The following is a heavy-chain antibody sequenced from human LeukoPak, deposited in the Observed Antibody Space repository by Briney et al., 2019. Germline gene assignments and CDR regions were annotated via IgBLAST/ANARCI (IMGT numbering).Heavy chain of an antibody. Sequence: ASVTVSCKASGYTFTSYDINWVRQATGQGLEWMGWMNPNSGNTGYAQKFQGRVTMTTDTSTTTAYMELRSLRSDDTAVYYCARAGAVVDNWFDPWGQGTLVTVSS. CDR3: ARAGAVVDNWFDP. V-gene: IGHV1-8*01. CDR1: GYTFTSYD. CDR2: MNPNSGNT. D-gene: IGHD2-15*01. J-gene: IGHJ5*02.